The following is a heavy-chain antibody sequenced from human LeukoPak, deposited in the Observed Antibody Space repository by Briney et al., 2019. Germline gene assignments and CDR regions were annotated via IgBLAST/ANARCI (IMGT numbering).Heavy chain of an antibody. CDR1: GFTFSNYW. Sequence: GGSLRLSCAASGFTFSNYWMHWVRQVPGKGLVWVSRINDDGSATFYADSVKGRFTISRDNAKNTLFLQMSSLRAEDTAVYYCARAYCGATPCFDYWGQGTLVTVSS. CDR3: ARAYCGATPCFDY. J-gene: IGHJ4*02. V-gene: IGHV3-74*01. D-gene: IGHD2-21*01. CDR2: INDDGSAT.